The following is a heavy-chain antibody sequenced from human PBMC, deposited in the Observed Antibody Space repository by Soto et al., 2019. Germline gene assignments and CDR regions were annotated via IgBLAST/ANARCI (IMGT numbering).Heavy chain of an antibody. D-gene: IGHD3-3*01. J-gene: IGHJ6*04. Sequence: PGGSLRLSCAASGGTVSSNYMIWVRQAPGKGLEWVSVIYSGGSTYYADSVKGRFTISRDNSKNTLYLQMNSLRAEDTAVYYCASSFWRMFLAMDVWGKGTTVTVSS. CDR2: IYSGGST. V-gene: IGHV3-66*01. CDR3: ASSFWRMFLAMDV. CDR1: GGTVSSNY.